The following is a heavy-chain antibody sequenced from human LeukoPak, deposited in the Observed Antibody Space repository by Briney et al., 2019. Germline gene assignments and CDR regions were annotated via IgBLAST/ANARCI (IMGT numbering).Heavy chain of an antibody. CDR3: ARGAFGVLLSAFDI. J-gene: IGHJ3*02. D-gene: IGHD3-3*01. CDR2: IYHSGST. CDR1: VYSISSGYY. Sequence: KTSETLSLTCTVSVYSISSGYYWGWIRQPPGKGLEWIGNIYHSGSTYSNPSLKSRVIISVDTSKNQFSLKLSSVTAADTAVYWCARGAFGVLLSAFDIWGQGTMVTVSS. V-gene: IGHV4-38-2*02.